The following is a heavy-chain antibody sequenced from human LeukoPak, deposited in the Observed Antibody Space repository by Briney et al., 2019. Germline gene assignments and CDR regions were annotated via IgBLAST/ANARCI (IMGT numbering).Heavy chain of an antibody. J-gene: IGHJ4*02. Sequence: GGSLRLSCATSGFTFNNYAMGWVRQAPGKGLEWVSSISGSGDDISYADSVRGRFTISRDNSKNTLCLQMNSLRAEDTAVYYCARDSGWFRFDYWGQGTLVTVSS. D-gene: IGHD6-19*01. V-gene: IGHV3-23*01. CDR1: GFTFNNYA. CDR2: ISGSGDDI. CDR3: ARDSGWFRFDY.